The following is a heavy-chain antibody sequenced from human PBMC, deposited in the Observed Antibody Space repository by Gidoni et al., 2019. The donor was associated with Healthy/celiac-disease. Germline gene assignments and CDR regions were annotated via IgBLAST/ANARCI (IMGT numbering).Heavy chain of an antibody. CDR2: INHSGST. V-gene: IGHV4-34*01. CDR1: GGSFSGYY. CDR3: ARGLGSSSWFYYYYGMDV. J-gene: IGHJ6*02. Sequence: QVQLQQWGAGLLKPSETLSLPCAVYGGSFSGYYWSWIRQPPGKGLEWIGEINHSGSTNYNPSLKSRVTISVDTSKNQFSLKLSSVTAADTAVYYCARGLGSSSWFYYYYGMDVWGQGTTVTVSS. D-gene: IGHD6-13*01.